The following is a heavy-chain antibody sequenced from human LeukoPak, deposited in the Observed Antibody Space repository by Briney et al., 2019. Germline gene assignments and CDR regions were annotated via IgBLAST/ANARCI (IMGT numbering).Heavy chain of an antibody. J-gene: IGHJ4*02. Sequence: PSETLSLTCTVSGDSISSYDWSWIRQPAGKGLEWIGRIYISGNTYYNSSLKSRVTMSVDTSKNQLSLKLTHVSAADTVVYYCAREIYGSGSYYFDYWGQGTLVTVSS. CDR2: IYISGNT. CDR3: AREIYGSGSYYFDY. D-gene: IGHD3-10*01. V-gene: IGHV4-4*07. CDR1: GDSISSYD.